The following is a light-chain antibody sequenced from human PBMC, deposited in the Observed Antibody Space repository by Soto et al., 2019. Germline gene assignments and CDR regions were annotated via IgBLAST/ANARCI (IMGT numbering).Light chain of an antibody. Sequence: QSVLTQPASVSGSPGQSITISCTGTSSDVGSYNYVSWYQQHTGKAPKLMIYEVRNRPSGVSDRFSGSKSGKTASLTIFGIQAEDEADYYCSSYTTSTTQVFGGGTKLTVL. J-gene: IGLJ2*01. CDR1: SSDVGSYNY. CDR3: SSYTTSTTQV. CDR2: EVR. V-gene: IGLV2-14*01.